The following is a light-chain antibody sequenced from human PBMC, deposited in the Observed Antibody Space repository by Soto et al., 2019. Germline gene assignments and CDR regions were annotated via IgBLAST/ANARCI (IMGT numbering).Light chain of an antibody. Sequence: QSALTQPASVSGSPGQAITISCSGTSSDVGDYYYVSWYQHHPGKAPKLRIYGVTDRPSGVSHRFSGSRSDSTASLTISGLQAEDEADYYCSSYTSSSTLIFGGGTKLTVL. V-gene: IGLV2-14*01. CDR1: SSDVGDYYY. J-gene: IGLJ2*01. CDR3: SSYTSSSTLI. CDR2: GVT.